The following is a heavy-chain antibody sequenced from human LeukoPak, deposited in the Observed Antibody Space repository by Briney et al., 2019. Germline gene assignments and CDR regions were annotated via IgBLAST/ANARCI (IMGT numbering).Heavy chain of an antibody. Sequence: PGGSLRLSCAASGFTFSTYGMHWVRQAPGKGLEWVAVISYDGSNKYYADSVKGRFTISRDNSKNTLYLQMNSLRAEDTAVYYCANREYHVPALYWGQGTLVTVSS. CDR2: ISYDGSNK. J-gene: IGHJ4*02. CDR3: ANREYHVPALY. D-gene: IGHD2-2*01. CDR1: GFTFSTYG. V-gene: IGHV3-30*18.